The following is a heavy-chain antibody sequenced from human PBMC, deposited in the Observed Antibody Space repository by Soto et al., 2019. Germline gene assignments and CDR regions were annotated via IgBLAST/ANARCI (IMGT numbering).Heavy chain of an antibody. CDR1: GGSFSGYY. V-gene: IGHV4-34*01. D-gene: IGHD4-4*01. CDR3: ASLFTVTTSEYYMDV. Sequence: SETLSLTCAVYGGSFSGYYWSWIRQPPGKGLEWIGEINHSGSTNYNPSLKSRVTISVDTSKNQFSLKLSSVTAADTAVYYCASLFTVTTSEYYMDVWGKGTTVTVSS. J-gene: IGHJ6*03. CDR2: INHSGST.